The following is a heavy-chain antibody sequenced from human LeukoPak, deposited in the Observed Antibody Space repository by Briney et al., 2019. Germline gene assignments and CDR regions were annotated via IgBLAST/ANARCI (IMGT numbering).Heavy chain of an antibody. D-gene: IGHD3-22*01. J-gene: IGHJ4*02. V-gene: IGHV3-11*04. Sequence: GGSLRLSCAASGFNFSDYHMTWIRQAPGKGLEWVPYISGSGHKTYYADSVKGRFTISRDNAKNSLYLQMNSLRAEDRAVYYCARDNYDSSGYPYWGQGTLVTVSS. CDR1: GFNFSDYH. CDR2: ISGSGHKT. CDR3: ARDNYDSSGYPY.